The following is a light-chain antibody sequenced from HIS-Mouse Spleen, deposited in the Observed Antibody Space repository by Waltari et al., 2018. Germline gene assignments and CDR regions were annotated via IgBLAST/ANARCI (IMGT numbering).Light chain of an antibody. J-gene: IGLJ2*01. CDR3: QAWDSSTDVV. V-gene: IGLV3-1*01. CDR2: QSS. CDR1: KLGDKY. Sequence: SYELTQPPSVSVSPGQTASITCSGEKLGDKYACWYQQKPGQSPVLVIYQSSKRPSGIAERFSGANSGNAATLTISGTQAMDEADYYCQAWDSSTDVVFGGGTKLTVL.